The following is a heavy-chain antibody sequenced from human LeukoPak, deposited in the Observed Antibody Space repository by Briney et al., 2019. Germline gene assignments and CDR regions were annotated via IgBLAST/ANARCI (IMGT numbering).Heavy chain of an antibody. CDR3: ARQGSEIDY. Sequence: PGGSLRLSCAASGFTLSHYYMTWIRQAPGKGLEWLSCISSSGDTIYYADSVKGRFTVSRDNAENSLCLQMNSLRAEDTAMYYSARQGSEIDYWGQGTLVTVSS. V-gene: IGHV3-11*01. CDR1: GFTLSHYY. J-gene: IGHJ4*02. CDR2: ISSSGDTI.